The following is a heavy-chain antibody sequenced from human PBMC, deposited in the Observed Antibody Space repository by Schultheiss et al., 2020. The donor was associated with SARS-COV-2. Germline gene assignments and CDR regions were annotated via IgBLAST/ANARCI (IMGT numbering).Heavy chain of an antibody. CDR2: ISSSSSYI. CDR3: ARSCSSGCLDY. CDR1: GFTFSNAW. Sequence: GGSLRLSCAASGFTFSNAWMSWVRQAPGKGLEWVSSISSSSSYIYYADSVKGRFTISRDNAKNSLYLQMNSLRAEDTAVYYCARSCSSGCLDYWGQGTLVTVSS. D-gene: IGHD6-19*01. V-gene: IGHV3-21*01. J-gene: IGHJ4*02.